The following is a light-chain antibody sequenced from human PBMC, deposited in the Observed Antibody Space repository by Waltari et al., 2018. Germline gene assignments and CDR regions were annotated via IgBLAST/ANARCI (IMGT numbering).Light chain of an antibody. CDR3: SSDTTSSTVV. CDR2: DVS. V-gene: IGLV2-14*03. J-gene: IGLJ2*01. Sequence: QSALTQPASVSGSLGQSITISCTGTNSDVSGYRYVSWYQQYPGKAPKLMVYDVSKRPSGVSNRFSGSKSGNMASLTISGLQAEDEADYYCSSDTTSSTVVFGGGTKLTVL. CDR1: NSDVSGYRY.